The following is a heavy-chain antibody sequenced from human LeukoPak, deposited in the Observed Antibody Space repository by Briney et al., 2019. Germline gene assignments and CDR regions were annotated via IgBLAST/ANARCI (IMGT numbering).Heavy chain of an antibody. D-gene: IGHD3-22*01. CDR2: IYYSGST. J-gene: IGHJ4*02. V-gene: IGHV4-59*01. CDR1: GGSISSYY. CDR3: ARGYYYDSSGFDY. Sequence: SETLSLTCTVSGGSISSYYWSWIRQPPGKGLEWIGYIYYSGSTNYNPSLKRRVTISVDTSKNQFSLKLSSVTAADTAVYYCARGYYYDSSGFDYWGQGTLVTVSS.